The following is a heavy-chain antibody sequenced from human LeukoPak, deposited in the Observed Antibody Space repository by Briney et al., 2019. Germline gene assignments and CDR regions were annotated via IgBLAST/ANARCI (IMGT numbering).Heavy chain of an antibody. CDR3: ATTFTTPFDY. D-gene: IGHD3-3*01. CDR1: GGSISSSGFY. J-gene: IGHJ4*02. V-gene: IGHV4-39*01. CDR2: IYYGGST. Sequence: SETLPLTCTVSGGSISSSGFYCGWIRQPPGKGLEWIGNIYYGGSTYYNPSLKSRVTMSVDTSKNQFSLKLSSVTAADTAVYYCATTFTTPFDYWGQGTLVTVSS.